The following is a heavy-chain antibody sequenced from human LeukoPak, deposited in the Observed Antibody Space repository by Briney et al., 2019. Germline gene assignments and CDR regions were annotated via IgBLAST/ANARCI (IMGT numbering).Heavy chain of an antibody. J-gene: IGHJ4*02. CDR1: GYTFTGYY. CDR2: VIPNNGGT. Sequence: ASVKVSCRTSGYTFTGYYIHWVRQAPGQGLEWMGWVIPNNGGTNYAQNFQGRIAMTRDTSIGTAHMELSRLTSDDTAIYYCAKEAKDYYDADSYYLDYWGQGTLVTVSS. D-gene: IGHD3-22*01. CDR3: AKEAKDYYDADSYYLDY. V-gene: IGHV1-2*02.